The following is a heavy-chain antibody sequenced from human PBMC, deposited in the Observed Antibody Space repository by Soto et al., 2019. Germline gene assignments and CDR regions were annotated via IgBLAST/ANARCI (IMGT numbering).Heavy chain of an antibody. CDR3: AKLTTHDAFDI. J-gene: IGHJ3*02. Sequence: LRLSCAASGFTFSSYWMSWVRQAPGKGLEWVANIKQDGSEKYYVDPVKGRFTISRDNSKNTLYLQMNSLRAEDTAVYYCAKLTTHDAFDIWGQGTMVTVS. CDR2: IKQDGSEK. CDR1: GFTFSSYW. D-gene: IGHD4-17*01. V-gene: IGHV3-7*03.